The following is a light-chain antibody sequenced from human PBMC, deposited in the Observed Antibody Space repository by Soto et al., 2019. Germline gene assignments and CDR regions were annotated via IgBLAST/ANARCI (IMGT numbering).Light chain of an antibody. V-gene: IGKV3-15*01. Sequence: EIVMTQSPGTLSVSPGERATLSCMAIQSVSSNLAWYQQKPGQAPRLLIYGASTRTTGIPARFSGSGSGTEFTLTISSLQSEDFAVYYCQQYNNWPRTFGQGTKVDIK. J-gene: IGKJ1*01. CDR3: QQYNNWPRT. CDR2: GAS. CDR1: QSVSSN.